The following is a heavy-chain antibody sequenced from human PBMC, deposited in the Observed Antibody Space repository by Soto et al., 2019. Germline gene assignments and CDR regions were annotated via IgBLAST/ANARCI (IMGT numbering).Heavy chain of an antibody. CDR2: IIPIPGTA. J-gene: IGHJ6*02. V-gene: IGHV1-69*13. D-gene: IGHD2-2*01. CDR3: ARSQGSSTSLEIYYYYYYGMDV. Sequence: SVKVSCKASGGTFVRHSISWVRQAPGQGLEWMGGIIPIPGTANYAQKFQGRVTIAADESTSTAYMELSSLRSEDTAVYYCARSQGSSTSLEIYYYYYYGMDVWGQGTTVTVSS. CDR1: GGTFVRHS.